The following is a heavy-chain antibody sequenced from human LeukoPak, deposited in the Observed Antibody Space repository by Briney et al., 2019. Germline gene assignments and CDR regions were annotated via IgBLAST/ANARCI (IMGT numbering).Heavy chain of an antibody. Sequence: SETLSLTCTVSGGSISSHYWSWIRQPPGKGLEWIGYIYYSGSTNYNPSHKSRVTISVDTSKNQFSLKLSSVTAADTAVYYCARGVSNYYYMDVWGKGTTVTVSS. CDR3: ARGVSNYYYMDV. V-gene: IGHV4-59*11. CDR1: GGSISSHY. J-gene: IGHJ6*03. CDR2: IYYSGST.